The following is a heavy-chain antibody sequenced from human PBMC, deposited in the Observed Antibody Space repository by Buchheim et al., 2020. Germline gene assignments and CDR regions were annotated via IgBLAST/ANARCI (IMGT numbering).Heavy chain of an antibody. V-gene: IGHV3-33*01. CDR3: ARDPQGGYFDY. D-gene: IGHD1-26*01. CDR1: RYTFSSHG. J-gene: IGHJ4*02. CDR2: IWADGVTK. Sequence: QVQLVQYGGGVVQPGRSLRLSCEASRYTFSSHGMQWVRQAPGKGLEWVAVIWADGVTKYYADSVKGRFTIFRDISKSTLFLEMNILRGEDTAVYYCARDPQGGYFDYWGQG.